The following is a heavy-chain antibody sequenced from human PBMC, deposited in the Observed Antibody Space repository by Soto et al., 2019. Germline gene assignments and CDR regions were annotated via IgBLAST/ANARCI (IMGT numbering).Heavy chain of an antibody. CDR3: ARDAAVGLFDY. D-gene: IGHD1-26*01. CDR2: ISAYNGNT. J-gene: IGHJ4*02. V-gene: IGHV1-18*01. Sequence: QVQLVQSGAEVKKPGASVKVSCKASGYTFTSYGISWVRQAPGQGLEWMGWISAYNGNTNYAQKLQGRVTMTTDTSTRPAYMELRRLRSDATAVYYCARDAAVGLFDYWGQGTLVTVSS. CDR1: GYTFTSYG.